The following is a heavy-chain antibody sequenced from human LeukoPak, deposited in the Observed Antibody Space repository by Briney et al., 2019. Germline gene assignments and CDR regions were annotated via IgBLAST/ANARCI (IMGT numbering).Heavy chain of an antibody. J-gene: IGHJ6*02. V-gene: IGHV3-23*01. CDR3: ARGTPSSSGWLYYGMDV. Sequence: PGGSLRLSCAPSGFSLTSYAMTWVRQAPGEGLEWVSDISANGGKTYYSDSVKGRFTISRDNSKNTLYLQMNSLRAEDTAVYYCARGTPSSSGWLYYGMDVWGQGTTVTVSS. D-gene: IGHD6-19*01. CDR2: ISANGGKT. CDR1: GFSLTSYA.